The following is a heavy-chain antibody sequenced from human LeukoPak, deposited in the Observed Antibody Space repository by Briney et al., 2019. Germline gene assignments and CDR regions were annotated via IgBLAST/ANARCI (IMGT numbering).Heavy chain of an antibody. CDR1: GFAVSSNY. V-gene: IGHV3-53*01. D-gene: IGHD4-17*01. J-gene: IGHJ4*02. CDR3: AKNLESFGDSATDY. Sequence: GGSLRLSCAASGFAVSSNYMSWVRQAPGKGLEWVSVIYSGGTTYYADSVKGRFTISRDNSKNTLYVQMNSLRAEDTAVYYCAKNLESFGDSATDYWGQGTLVTVSS. CDR2: IYSGGTT.